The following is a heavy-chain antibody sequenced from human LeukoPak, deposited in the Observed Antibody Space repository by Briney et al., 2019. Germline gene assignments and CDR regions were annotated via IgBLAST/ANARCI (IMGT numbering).Heavy chain of an antibody. J-gene: IGHJ3*02. D-gene: IGHD2-2*01. CDR3: ARAEVPAAIKSGAFDI. Sequence: PGGSLRLSCAASGSTFTSYGMHWVRQAPGKGLEWVAVIWDDGRNKYYADSVKGRFTISRDNSKNTLCLQMNSLRAEDTAVYYCARAEVPAAIKSGAFDIWGQGTIVTVSP. CDR2: IWDDGRNK. CDR1: GSTFTSYG. V-gene: IGHV3-33*01.